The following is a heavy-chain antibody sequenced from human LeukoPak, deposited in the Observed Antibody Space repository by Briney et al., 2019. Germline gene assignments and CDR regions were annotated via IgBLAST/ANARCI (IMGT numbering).Heavy chain of an antibody. Sequence: GGSLRLSCAASGFTFSSYAISWVRQAPGQGLEWMGRIIPILGIANYVQKFQGRVTITADKSTSTAYMELSSLRSEDTAVYYCARDRGPLIAAADDYWGQGTLVTVSS. CDR2: IIPILGIA. J-gene: IGHJ4*02. D-gene: IGHD6-13*01. CDR1: GFTFSSYA. V-gene: IGHV1-69*04. CDR3: ARDRGPLIAAADDY.